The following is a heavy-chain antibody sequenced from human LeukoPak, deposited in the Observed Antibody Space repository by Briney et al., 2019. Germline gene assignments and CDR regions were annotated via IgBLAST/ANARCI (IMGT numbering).Heavy chain of an antibody. Sequence: SETLSLTCTVSGGSISSYYWSWIRQPPGKGLEWIGYIYYSGSTNYNPSLKSRVTISVDTSKNQFSLKLSSVTAAATAVYYCARGPGYYDSSGYYYGSRGFHYFDYWGQGTLVTVSS. V-gene: IGHV4-59*01. J-gene: IGHJ4*02. D-gene: IGHD3-22*01. CDR3: ARGPGYYDSSGYYYGSRGFHYFDY. CDR2: IYYSGST. CDR1: GGSISSYY.